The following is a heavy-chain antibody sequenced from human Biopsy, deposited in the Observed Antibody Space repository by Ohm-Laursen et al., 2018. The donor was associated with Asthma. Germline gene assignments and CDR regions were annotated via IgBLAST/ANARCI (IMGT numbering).Heavy chain of an antibody. Sequence: ASVKVSCKSLGGTFNTYVIGWVRQAPGQGLEWLRGINSVFGTTTYPQKFQDRVTITADDSTSTVYMELSSLRSEDTAVYYCARKAGSYISRTCYSLDFWGQGTLVTVSS. D-gene: IGHD2-15*01. V-gene: IGHV1-69*13. CDR1: GGTFNTYV. CDR3: ARKAGSYISRTCYSLDF. J-gene: IGHJ4*02. CDR2: INSVFGTT.